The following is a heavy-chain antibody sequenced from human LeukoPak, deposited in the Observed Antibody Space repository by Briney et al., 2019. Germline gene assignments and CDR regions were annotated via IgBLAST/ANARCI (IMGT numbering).Heavy chain of an antibody. CDR1: GYTFITYG. Sequence: ASVKVSFKASGYTFITYGINWVRQAPGQGLEWMGYISPHNGNTYYAQRIQGRVTVTTDTSTRTVFLEVTGLRSDDTAVYYCARVDSGTYGARSDFWGQGTLVTVSS. J-gene: IGHJ4*02. CDR3: ARVDSGTYGARSDF. V-gene: IGHV1-18*01. CDR2: ISPHNGNT. D-gene: IGHD4-17*01.